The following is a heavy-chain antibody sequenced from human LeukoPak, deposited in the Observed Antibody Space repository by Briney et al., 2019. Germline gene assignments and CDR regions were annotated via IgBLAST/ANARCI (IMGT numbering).Heavy chain of an antibody. J-gene: IGHJ6*02. V-gene: IGHV3-23*01. CDR1: GFTFSSYA. CDR3: AKSPEGYCSGGSCYSGYYYGMDV. Sequence: PGGSLTLSCAASGFTFSSYAMSWVRQAPGKGLEWVSAICGSGGSTYYADSVKGRFTISRDNSKNTLYLQMNSLRAEDTAVYYCAKSPEGYCSGGSCYSGYYYGMDVWGQGTTVTVSS. CDR2: ICGSGGST. D-gene: IGHD2-15*01.